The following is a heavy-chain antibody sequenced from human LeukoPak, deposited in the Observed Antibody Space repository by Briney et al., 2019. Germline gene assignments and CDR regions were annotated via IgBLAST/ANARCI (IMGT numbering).Heavy chain of an antibody. V-gene: IGHV3-23*01. CDR1: GFTVSSNY. J-gene: IGHJ3*02. Sequence: GGSLRLSCVASGFTVSSNYMSWVRQAPGRGLEWVSGLSGSGAYTYYADSVKGRFTISRDNSKNTLYLQMNSLRAEDTAVYYCAKADGNNYGRSAFDIWGQGTLVTVSS. CDR2: LSGSGAYT. D-gene: IGHD5-18*01. CDR3: AKADGNNYGRSAFDI.